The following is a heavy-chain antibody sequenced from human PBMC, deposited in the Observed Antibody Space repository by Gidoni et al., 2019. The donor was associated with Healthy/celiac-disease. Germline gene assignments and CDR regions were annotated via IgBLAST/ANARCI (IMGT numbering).Heavy chain of an antibody. D-gene: IGHD6-13*01. CDR3: ASSSPGWRVSSWSIDY. CDR2: ISSSSSYI. Sequence: EVQMVESVSGLLQPGGPLSISCAASRFTFLRNRMNWVRQAPGKGLEWVSSISSSSSYIYYADSVKGRFTISRDNAKNSLYLQMNSLRAEDTAVYYCASSSPGWRVSSWSIDYWGQGTLVTVSS. J-gene: IGHJ4*02. CDR1: RFTFLRNR. V-gene: IGHV3-21*01.